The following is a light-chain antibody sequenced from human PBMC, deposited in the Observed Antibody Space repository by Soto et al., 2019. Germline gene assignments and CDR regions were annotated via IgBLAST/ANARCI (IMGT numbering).Light chain of an antibody. J-gene: IGKJ2*01. CDR3: MQDPQLPPYT. CDR2: KVS. Sequence: EIVMTQTPLSSPVTLGQPASISCRSSQSLEHSDGNTYLSWLQQRPGQPPRLLIYKVSNRFSGVTDRLIRSGAGSAFTLKISRVYAEAVGVYYCMQDPQLPPYTFGPGTKLEIK. V-gene: IGKV2-24*01. CDR1: QSLEHSDGNTY.